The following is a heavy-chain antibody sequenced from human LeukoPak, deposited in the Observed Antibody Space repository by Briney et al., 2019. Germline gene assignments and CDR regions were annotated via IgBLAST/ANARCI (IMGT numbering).Heavy chain of an antibody. CDR2: INYSGRT. CDR1: GGSISSYY. CDR3: ARHPSSSGPYYFDY. Sequence: SETLSLTCTVSGGSISSYYWSWIRQPPGKGLEWIGYINYSGRTNYNPSLKSRVPISVDTPKNQCSLKVSSVTAADTAFYYCARHPSSSGPYYFDYWGQGTLVTVSS. V-gene: IGHV4-59*08. D-gene: IGHD6-19*01. J-gene: IGHJ4*02.